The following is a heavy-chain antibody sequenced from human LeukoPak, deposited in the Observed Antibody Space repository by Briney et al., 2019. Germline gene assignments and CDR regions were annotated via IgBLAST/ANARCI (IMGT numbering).Heavy chain of an antibody. CDR3: ARGTSSLYY. CDR2: IYYSANN. V-gene: IGHV4-59*07. Sequence: SDTLALIRTVSGVSISSYYWSCVRHPSAKGLEYIEYIYYSANNDYNPPLRSRVTMSVDTSKNQFALKLSSVTAADTAVYYCARGTSSLYYWGQGTLVTVSS. J-gene: IGHJ4*02. CDR1: GVSISSYY.